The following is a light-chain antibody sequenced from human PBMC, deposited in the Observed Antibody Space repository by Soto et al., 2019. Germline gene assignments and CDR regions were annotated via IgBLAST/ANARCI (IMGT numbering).Light chain of an antibody. CDR3: SSYTNKNTLL. Sequence: QSALTQPASVSGSPGQSITISCTGTSSDVGRYNYVSWYQQHPGKAPKLMIYDVSNRPSGVSNRFSGSKSGNTASLTISGLQAEDEADYYCSSYTNKNTLLFGGGTKVTVL. V-gene: IGLV2-14*03. J-gene: IGLJ2*01. CDR2: DVS. CDR1: SSDVGRYNY.